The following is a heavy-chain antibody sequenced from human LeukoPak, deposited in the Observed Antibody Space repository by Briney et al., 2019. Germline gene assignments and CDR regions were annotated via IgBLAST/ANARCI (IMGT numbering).Heavy chain of an antibody. V-gene: IGHV3-23*01. CDR1: GFTFSSYA. CDR3: AKDWYYYGSGSLYFDY. D-gene: IGHD3-10*01. CDR2: ISGSGGST. J-gene: IGHJ4*02. Sequence: PGGSPRLSCAASGFTFSSYAMSWVRQAPGKGLEWVSAISGSGGSTYYADSVKGRFTISRDNSKNTLYLQMNSLRAEDTAVYYCAKDWYYYGSGSLYFDYWGQGTLVTVSS.